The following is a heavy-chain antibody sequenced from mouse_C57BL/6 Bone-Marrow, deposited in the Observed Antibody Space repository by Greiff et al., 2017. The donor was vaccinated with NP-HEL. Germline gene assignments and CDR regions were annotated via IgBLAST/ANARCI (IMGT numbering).Heavy chain of an antibody. V-gene: IGHV5-17*01. D-gene: IGHD1-1*01. CDR2: ISSGSSTI. CDR3: ARGATVVPSWYFDV. J-gene: IGHJ1*03. Sequence: EVKLVESGGGLVKPGGSLKLSCAASGFTFSDYGMHWVRQAPEKGLEWVAYISSGSSTIYYADTVKGRFTISRDNAKNTLFLQMTSLRSEDTAMYYCARGATVVPSWYFDVWGTGTTVTVSS. CDR1: GFTFSDYG.